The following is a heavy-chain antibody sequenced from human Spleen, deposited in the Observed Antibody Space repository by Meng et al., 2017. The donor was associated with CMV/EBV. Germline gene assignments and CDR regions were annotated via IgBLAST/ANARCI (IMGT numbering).Heavy chain of an antibody. CDR3: AREAAYGDYYGMDV. Sequence: ASEKVSCKASGYTFTSYDINWVRQATGQGLEWMGWMNPNSGNRGYAQKFQGRVTITRNTSISTAYMELSSLRSEDTAVYYCAREAAYGDYYGMDVWGQGTTVTVSS. V-gene: IGHV1-8*03. CDR1: GYTFTSYD. CDR2: MNPNSGNR. D-gene: IGHD4-17*01. J-gene: IGHJ6*02.